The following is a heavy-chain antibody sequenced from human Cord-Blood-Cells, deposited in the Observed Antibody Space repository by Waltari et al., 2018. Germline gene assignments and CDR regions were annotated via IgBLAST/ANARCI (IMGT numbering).Heavy chain of an antibody. J-gene: IGHJ4*02. Sequence: EVQLVESGGGLIQPWGSLRLSCAASGFTVISNYMSWVRQAPGKGLERVSVIYSGGSTYYADSVKGRFTISRDNTKNTLYLQMNSLRAEDTAVYYCARGDYDSSGYYFDYWGQGTLVTVSS. CDR3: ARGDYDSSGYYFDY. V-gene: IGHV3-53*01. CDR2: IYSGGST. CDR1: GFTVISNY. D-gene: IGHD3-22*01.